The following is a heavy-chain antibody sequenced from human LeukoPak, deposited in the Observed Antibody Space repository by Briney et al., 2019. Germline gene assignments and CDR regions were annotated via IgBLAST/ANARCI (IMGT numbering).Heavy chain of an antibody. V-gene: IGHV4-4*07. D-gene: IGHD2-8*02. CDR3: GRDSGNERLGVYFAY. CDR2: IYASGST. Sequence: PSETLSLTCTVSVGSIGTCYWNWIRQPAAKGLEWIGRIYASGSTNQKPSHDTRTAMSIDTSKNQFSLKLTSVTAANTAVYYCGRDSGNERLGVYFAYWGQGRLVT. CDR1: VGSIGTCY. J-gene: IGHJ4*02.